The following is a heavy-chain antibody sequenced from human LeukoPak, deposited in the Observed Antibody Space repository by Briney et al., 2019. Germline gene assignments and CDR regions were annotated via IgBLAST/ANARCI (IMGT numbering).Heavy chain of an antibody. Sequence: SVTVSCKASGGTFSSYAISWVRQAPGQGLEWIGTIIPIFGIANYAQKFQGRVTITADKSTSTAYMELSSLRSEDTAVYYCARGGIAARYGMDVWGQGTTVTVSS. J-gene: IGHJ6*02. V-gene: IGHV1-69*04. CDR3: ARGGIAARYGMDV. D-gene: IGHD6-6*01. CDR1: GGTFSSYA. CDR2: IIPIFGIA.